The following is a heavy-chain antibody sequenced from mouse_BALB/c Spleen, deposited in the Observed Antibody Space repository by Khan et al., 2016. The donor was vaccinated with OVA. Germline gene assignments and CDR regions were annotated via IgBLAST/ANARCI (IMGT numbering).Heavy chain of an antibody. D-gene: IGHD2-4*01. V-gene: IGHV1S56*01. J-gene: IGHJ4*01. CDR2: IYPVDGTT. Sequence: QVQLKQSGPELVKPGAFMKISCKASGYTFTSYDINWVKQRPGQGLEWIGWIYPVDGTTKYNEKFKGKVSLTADISSSTAYMHLSSLTSENSAGYCCAREGLRGVAMDYWGQGTSVTVSA. CDR1: GYTFTSYD. CDR3: AREGLRGVAMDY.